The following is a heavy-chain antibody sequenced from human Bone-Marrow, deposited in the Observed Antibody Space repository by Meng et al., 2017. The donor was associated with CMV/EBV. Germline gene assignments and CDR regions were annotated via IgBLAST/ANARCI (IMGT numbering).Heavy chain of an antibody. J-gene: IGHJ6*02. CDR1: GFTFSSYW. Sequence: GESLKISCAASGFTFSSYWMSWVRQAPGKGLEWVANIKQDGSEKYYVDSVKGRFTISRDNAKNSLYLQMNSLRAEDTAVYYCTTDENGGRRYYYGMDVWGQGTTVTVSS. D-gene: IGHD5-24*01. CDR2: IKQDGSEK. V-gene: IGHV3-7*01. CDR3: TTDENGGRRYYYGMDV.